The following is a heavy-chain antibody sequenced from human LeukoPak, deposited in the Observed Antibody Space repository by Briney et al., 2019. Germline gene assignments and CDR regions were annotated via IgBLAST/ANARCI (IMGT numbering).Heavy chain of an antibody. CDR1: GFTFSTSW. CDR3: ARDLASLAFDL. D-gene: IGHD2-21*01. V-gene: IGHV3-7*01. CDR2: IKLDGNEG. Sequence: GGSLRRSCAASGFTFSTSWMNWVRQAPGKGLEWVASIKLDGNEGYYVDSVKGRFTVSRDNAKNSLYLQMNSLRADDTAVYFCARDLASLAFDLWGQGTMVTVSS. J-gene: IGHJ3*01.